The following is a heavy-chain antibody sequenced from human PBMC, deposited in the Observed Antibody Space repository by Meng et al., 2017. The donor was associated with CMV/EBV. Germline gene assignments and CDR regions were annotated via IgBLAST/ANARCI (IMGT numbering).Heavy chain of an antibody. V-gene: IGHV3-21*01. D-gene: IGHD3-3*01. Sequence: GESLKISCAASGFTFSSYSMNWVRQAPGKGLEWVSSISSSSSYIYYADSVKGRFTISRDNAKNSLYLQMNSLRAEDTAVYYCARDYPLRSYVGYSMDVWGQGTTVTVSS. CDR1: GFTFSSYS. J-gene: IGHJ6*02. CDR2: ISSSSSYI. CDR3: ARDYPLRSYVGYSMDV.